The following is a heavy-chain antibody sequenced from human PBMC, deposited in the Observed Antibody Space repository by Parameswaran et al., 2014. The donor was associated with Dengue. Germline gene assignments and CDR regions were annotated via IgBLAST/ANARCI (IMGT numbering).Heavy chain of an antibody. D-gene: IGHD3-3*01. CDR2: ISGSGGST. V-gene: IGHV3-23*01. CDR1: GFTFSSYA. CDR3: AKVEDYDFWSGYPNWFDP. Sequence: QAGGSLRLSCAASGFTFSSYAMSWVRQAPGKGLEWVSAISGSGGSTYYADSVKGRFTISRDNSKNTLYLQMNSLRAEDTAVYYCAKVEDYDFWSGYPNWFDPWGQGTLVTVSS. J-gene: IGHJ5*02.